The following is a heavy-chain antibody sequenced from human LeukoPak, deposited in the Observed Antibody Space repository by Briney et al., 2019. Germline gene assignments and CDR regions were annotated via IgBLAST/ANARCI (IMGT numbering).Heavy chain of an antibody. D-gene: IGHD2-21*02. Sequence: ASVKVSCKASGGTFSSYTISWVRQAPGQGLEWMGRIIPTLGIANYAQKFQGRVTITADKSTSTAYMELSSLRSEDTAVYYCAILAYCGGDCYWADYWGQGTLVTVSS. V-gene: IGHV1-69*02. CDR3: AILAYCGGDCYWADY. CDR2: IIPTLGIA. J-gene: IGHJ4*02. CDR1: GGTFSSYT.